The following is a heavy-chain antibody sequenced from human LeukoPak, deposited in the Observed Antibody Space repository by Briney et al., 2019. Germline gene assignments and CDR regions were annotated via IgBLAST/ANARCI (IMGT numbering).Heavy chain of an antibody. CDR1: GFTFSSYS. CDR2: ISSSSSYI. CDR3: ARGARGWFDP. V-gene: IGHV3-21*01. Sequence: PGGSLRLSCAASGFTFSSYSMNWVRQAPGKGLEWVSSISSSSSYIHYADSVKGRFTISRDNAKNSLYLQMNSLRAEDTAVYYCARGARGWFDPWGQGTLVTVSS. J-gene: IGHJ5*02.